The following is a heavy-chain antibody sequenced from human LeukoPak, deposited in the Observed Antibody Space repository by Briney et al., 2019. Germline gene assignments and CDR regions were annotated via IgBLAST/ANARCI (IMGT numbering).Heavy chain of an antibody. Sequence: SETLSLTCTVSGGSISSSSYYWGWIRQPPGKGLEWIGSIYYSGSTYYNPSLKSRVTISVDTSKNQFSLKLSSVTAADTAVYYCARERGDSSGYYHYYYYMDVWGKGTTVTVSS. D-gene: IGHD3-22*01. V-gene: IGHV4-39*07. J-gene: IGHJ6*03. CDR1: GGSISSSSYY. CDR2: IYYSGST. CDR3: ARERGDSSGYYHYYYYMDV.